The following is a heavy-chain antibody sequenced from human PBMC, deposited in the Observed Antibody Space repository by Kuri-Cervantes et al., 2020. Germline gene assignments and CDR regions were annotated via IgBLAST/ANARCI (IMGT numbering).Heavy chain of an antibody. D-gene: IGHD3-10*01. Sequence: GESLKISCKASGYTFTSYGISWVRQAPGQGLEWMGWISTYNGNTNYAQKLQGRVTMTTDTSTSTAYMELRSLRSDDTAVYYCARVGVLLWFGELSLDIWGQGTMVTVSS. V-gene: IGHV1-18*01. CDR3: ARVGVLLWFGELSLDI. J-gene: IGHJ3*02. CDR1: GYTFTSYG. CDR2: ISTYNGNT.